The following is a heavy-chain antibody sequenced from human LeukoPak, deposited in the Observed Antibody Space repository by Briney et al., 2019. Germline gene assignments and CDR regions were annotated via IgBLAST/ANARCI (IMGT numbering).Heavy chain of an antibody. V-gene: IGHV1-69*01. CDR3: ARVGVLLWFGELLYPNWFDP. Sequence: SVKVSCKASGGPFSSYAISWGRPAPGQGLEWMGGIIPIFGTANYSQKFQGRVTITADESTSTAYMELSSLRSEDTAVYYCARVGVLLWFGELLYPNWFDPWGQGTLVTVSS. CDR2: IIPIFGTA. J-gene: IGHJ5*02. CDR1: GGPFSSYA. D-gene: IGHD3-10*01.